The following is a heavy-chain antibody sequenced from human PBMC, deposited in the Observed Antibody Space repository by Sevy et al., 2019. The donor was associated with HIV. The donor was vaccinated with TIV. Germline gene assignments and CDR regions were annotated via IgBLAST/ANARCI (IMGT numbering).Heavy chain of an antibody. J-gene: IGHJ4*02. Sequence: SETLSLTCTVSGGSISSYYWSWIRQPAGKGLEWIGRIYTSGSTNYNPSLKSRVTMSVDTSKNQFSLKLSSVTAADTAVYYCVREGHCSSTSCYPSPLDYWGQGTLVTVSS. CDR3: VREGHCSSTSCYPSPLDY. D-gene: IGHD2-2*01. V-gene: IGHV4-4*07. CDR1: GGSISSYY. CDR2: IYTSGST.